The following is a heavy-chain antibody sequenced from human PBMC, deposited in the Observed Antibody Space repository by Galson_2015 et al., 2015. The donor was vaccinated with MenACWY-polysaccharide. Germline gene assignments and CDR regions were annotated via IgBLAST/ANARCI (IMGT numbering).Heavy chain of an antibody. J-gene: IGHJ6*02. CDR1: GFTFSSYW. Sequence: SLRLSCAASGFTFSSYWMTWVRQAPGKGLEWVANIKKDGSEKYYVDSVKGRFTISRDNAKNSLYLQMHSLRAEDTAVYSCARGPYGMDVWGQGTPVTVSS. V-gene: IGHV3-7*01. CDR2: IKKDGSEK. CDR3: ARGPYGMDV.